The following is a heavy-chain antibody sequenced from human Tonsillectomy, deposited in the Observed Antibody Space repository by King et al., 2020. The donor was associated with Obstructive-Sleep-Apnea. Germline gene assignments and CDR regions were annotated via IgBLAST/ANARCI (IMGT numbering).Heavy chain of an antibody. Sequence: VQLVESGGGLVQPGGSLRLSCAASGFTFSSYSMNWVRQAPGKGLEWVSYISSSSSTIYYADSVKGRFTISRDNAKNSLYLQMNSLRAEDTAVYYCARDADFMVRRVIIRNAFDIWGQGTLVTVSS. CDR2: ISSSSSTI. V-gene: IGHV3-48*04. J-gene: IGHJ3*02. CDR1: GFTFSSYS. CDR3: ARDADFMVRRVIIRNAFDI. D-gene: IGHD3-10*01.